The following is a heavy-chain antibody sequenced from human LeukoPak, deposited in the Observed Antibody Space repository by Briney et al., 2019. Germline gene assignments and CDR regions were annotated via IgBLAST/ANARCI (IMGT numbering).Heavy chain of an antibody. D-gene: IGHD3-10*01. V-gene: IGHV3-30*04. CDR2: ISYDGSNK. CDR1: GFTFSGSA. CDR3: AKDPVTMVRGDAPDY. Sequence: GGSLRLSCAGSGFTFSGSAMHWVRQAPGKGLEWVAVISYDGSNKYYADSVKGRFTISRDNSKNTLYLQMNSLRAEDTAVYYCAKDPVTMVRGDAPDYWGQGTLVTVSS. J-gene: IGHJ4*02.